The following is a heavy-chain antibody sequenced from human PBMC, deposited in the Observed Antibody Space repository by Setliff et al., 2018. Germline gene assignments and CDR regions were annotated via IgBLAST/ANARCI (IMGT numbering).Heavy chain of an antibody. J-gene: IGHJ2*01. D-gene: IGHD1-7*01. Sequence: SETLSLTCTVSDGSISSYYWTWIRQPPGKGLEWIGYIYYNGSTNYNPSLKSRVTISVDTSKNQVSLKLSSVTAADTATFYCARREVERTTTRRTVWYFDLWGRGTLVTVSS. CDR3: ARREVERTTTRRTVWYFDL. CDR1: DGSISSYY. V-gene: IGHV4-59*08. CDR2: IYYNGST.